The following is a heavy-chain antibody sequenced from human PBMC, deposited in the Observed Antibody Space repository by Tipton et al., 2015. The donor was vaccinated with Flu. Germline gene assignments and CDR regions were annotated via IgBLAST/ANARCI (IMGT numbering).Heavy chain of an antibody. Sequence: LSLTCSVSGDSIGSDYYWGWIRQPPGKGLEWVSTISSYGGRTYYADSVKGRFTISRDNSKNTLHLQMNSLRAEDTAIYFCAKVIPEVVSGLDHWGQGTLVTASS. D-gene: IGHD5/OR15-5a*01. J-gene: IGHJ4*02. CDR3: AKVIPEVVSGLDH. V-gene: IGHV3-23*01. CDR1: GDSIGSDY. CDR2: ISSYGGRT.